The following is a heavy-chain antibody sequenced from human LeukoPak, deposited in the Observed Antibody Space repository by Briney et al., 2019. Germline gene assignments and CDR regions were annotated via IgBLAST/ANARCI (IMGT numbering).Heavy chain of an antibody. D-gene: IGHD6-13*01. Sequence: TPSETLSLTCAVSGGSISSSNWWSWVRQPPGKGLEWIGEIYHSGSTNYNPSLKSRVTISVDKSKNQFSLKLSSVTAADTAVYYCARDKVRQQLFYGMDVWGQGTTVTVSS. V-gene: IGHV4-4*02. CDR3: ARDKVRQQLFYGMDV. CDR1: GGSISSSNW. CDR2: IYHSGST. J-gene: IGHJ6*02.